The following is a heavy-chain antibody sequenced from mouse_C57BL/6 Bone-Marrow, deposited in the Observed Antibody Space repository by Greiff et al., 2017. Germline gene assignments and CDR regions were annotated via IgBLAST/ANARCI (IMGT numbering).Heavy chain of an antibody. Sequence: QVQLQQSGAELVKPGASVKLSCKASGYTFTGYTIHWVKQRSGQGLEWIGWFYPGGGRIKYNEKFKGKATLTADKSSSTVYMELSRLTSEDSAVYSGARHEESRATVVGAMDYWGQGTSVTVSS. CDR2: FYPGGGRI. CDR1: GYTFTGYT. J-gene: IGHJ4*01. D-gene: IGHD1-1*01. CDR3: ARHEESRATVVGAMDY. V-gene: IGHV1-62-2*01.